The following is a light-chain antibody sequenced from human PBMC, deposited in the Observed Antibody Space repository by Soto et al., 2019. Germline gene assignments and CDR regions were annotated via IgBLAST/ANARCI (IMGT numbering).Light chain of an antibody. CDR1: QGISNY. CDR2: SAS. Sequence: DIQMTQSPSSLSASVGDRVTITCRASQGISNYLAWYQQKPVKVPKLLIYSASTLQSGVPSRFSGSGSGTDFSLSICSLQPEDDATYYCQKYKCLTWTFGQGEKVEIK. CDR3: QKYKCLTWT. J-gene: IGKJ1*01. V-gene: IGKV1-27*01.